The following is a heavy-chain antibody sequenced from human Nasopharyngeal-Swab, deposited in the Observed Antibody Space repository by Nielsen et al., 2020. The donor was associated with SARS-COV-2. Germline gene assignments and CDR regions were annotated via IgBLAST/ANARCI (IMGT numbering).Heavy chain of an antibody. D-gene: IGHD6-19*01. V-gene: IGHV1-8*02. CDR2: MNPNSGNT. CDR3: ARDLTKSRAVPGNYYYGMDV. CDR1: GYTFTSYD. J-gene: IGHJ6*02. Sequence: ASVKVSCKASGYTFTSYDINWVRQATGQGLEWMGWMNPNSGNTGYAQKFQGRVTMTRNTSISTAYMELSSLRSEDTAVYYCARDLTKSRAVPGNYYYGMDVWGQGTTVTACS.